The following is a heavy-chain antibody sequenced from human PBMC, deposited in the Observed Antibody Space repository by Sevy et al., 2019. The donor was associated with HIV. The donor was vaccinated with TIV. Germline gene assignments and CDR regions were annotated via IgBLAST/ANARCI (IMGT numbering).Heavy chain of an antibody. D-gene: IGHD6-13*01. CDR1: GFTFSGYY. Sequence: GGSLRLSCAASGFTFSGYYMSWIRQAPGKGLEWVSYISSRSSYTNYADSVRGRFTNSRDNAKNSLYLQMNSLRAEDKAVYYCARDRIAAADHYFDYWGQGSLVTVSS. CDR3: ARDRIAAADHYFDY. J-gene: IGHJ4*02. CDR2: ISSRSSYT. V-gene: IGHV3-11*06.